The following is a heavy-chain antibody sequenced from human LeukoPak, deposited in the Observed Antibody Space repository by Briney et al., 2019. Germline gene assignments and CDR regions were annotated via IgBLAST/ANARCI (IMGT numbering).Heavy chain of an antibody. Sequence: GGSLRLSCAASRFSFSNYAMHWVRQDSGRGLEWLAVISHDGINTYYADSVKGRFTISRDNSKNTLYLQLNSLRAEDTAVYYCVRGRERVAATNNWFDPWGQGTLVTVSS. D-gene: IGHD2-15*01. CDR3: VRGRERVAATNNWFDP. J-gene: IGHJ5*02. CDR1: RFSFSNYA. CDR2: ISHDGINT. V-gene: IGHV3-30*03.